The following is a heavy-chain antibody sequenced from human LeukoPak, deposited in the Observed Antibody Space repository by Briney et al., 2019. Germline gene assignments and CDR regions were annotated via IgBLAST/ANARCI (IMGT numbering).Heavy chain of an antibody. CDR2: IYHTGST. V-gene: IGHV4-59*02. J-gene: IGHJ4*02. Sequence: SETLSLTCTVSGGSVSDYYWSWIRQSPVKGLEWIGYIYHTGSTSYSPSLKSRVTISADTSQNQFSLKLSSVTAADTAVYYCASRKLGNDYWGQGTLVTVSS. CDR1: GGSVSDYY. D-gene: IGHD7-27*01. CDR3: ASRKLGNDY.